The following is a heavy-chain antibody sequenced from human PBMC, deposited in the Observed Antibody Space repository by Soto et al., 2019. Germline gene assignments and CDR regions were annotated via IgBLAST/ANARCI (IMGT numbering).Heavy chain of an antibody. J-gene: IGHJ6*03. CDR2: IWYDGSNK. V-gene: IGHV3-33*01. D-gene: IGHD6-13*01. CDR3: ARDGVAAAGTGYYYMDV. CDR1: GFTFSSYG. Sequence: QVQLVESGGGVVQPGRSLRLSCAASGFTFSSYGMHWVRQAPGKGLEWVAVIWYDGSNKYYADSVKGRFTISRDNSKNTLYLQMNSLRAEDTAVYYCARDGVAAAGTGYYYMDVWGKGTTVTVSS.